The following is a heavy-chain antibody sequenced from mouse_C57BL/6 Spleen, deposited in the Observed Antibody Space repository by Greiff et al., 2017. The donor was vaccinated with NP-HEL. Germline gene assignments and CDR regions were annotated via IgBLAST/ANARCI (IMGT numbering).Heavy chain of an antibody. CDR1: GYTFTDYE. J-gene: IGHJ2*01. CDR3: TRIYYGSSRFFDY. Sequence: QVHVKQSGAELVRPGASVTLSCKASGYTFTDYEMHWVKQTPVHGLEWIGAIDPETGGTAYNQKFKGKAILTADKSSSTAYMELRSLTSEDSAVYYCTRIYYGSSRFFDYWGQGTTLTVSS. V-gene: IGHV1-15*01. D-gene: IGHD1-1*01. CDR2: IDPETGGT.